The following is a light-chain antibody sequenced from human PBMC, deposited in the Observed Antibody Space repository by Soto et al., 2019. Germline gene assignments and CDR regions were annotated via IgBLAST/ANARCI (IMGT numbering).Light chain of an antibody. J-gene: IGLJ2*01. Sequence: QSALTQPASVSGSPGQSVTISCTGTSSDIGDSNYVSWYQQHPGKAPKLMIYEGSKRPSGVSNRFSGSKSGNTASLTISGLQAEDEADYYCCSYAGSSTYVVFGGGTKVTVL. V-gene: IGLV2-23*01. CDR3: CSYAGSSTYVV. CDR2: EGS. CDR1: SSDIGDSNY.